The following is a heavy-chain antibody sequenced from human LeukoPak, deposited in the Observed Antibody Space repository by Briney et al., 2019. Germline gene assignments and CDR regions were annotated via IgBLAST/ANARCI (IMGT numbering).Heavy chain of an antibody. CDR1: GFTFSSYT. D-gene: IGHD1-14*01. CDR3: ARVRNAYNYFDY. V-gene: IGHV3-48*01. Sequence: QSGGSLRLSCAASGFTFSSYTMNWVRQAPGKGLEWVSYISSSGSTIYYADSMKGRFTISRDNAKNSLYLQMNSLRAEDTAVYYCARVRNAYNYFDYWGQGTLVTVSS. CDR2: ISSSGSTI. J-gene: IGHJ4*02.